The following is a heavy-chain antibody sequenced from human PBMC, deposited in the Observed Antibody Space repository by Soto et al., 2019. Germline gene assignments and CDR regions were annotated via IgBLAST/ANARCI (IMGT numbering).Heavy chain of an antibody. V-gene: IGHV4-59*08. J-gene: IGHJ6*02. CDR3: VRQGIGHLHGLVDV. D-gene: IGHD3-10*01. CDR1: GDFISSHK. Sequence: QVQLQESGPGLVKPSGTLSLTCSVSGDFISSHKWSWIRRPPGKGLEWIGYIDNTGGTSYNPSLARRGTFSVDRSTRQFALWLMSVTAADTAVYYWVRQGIGHLHGLVDVWGPGTTVIVS. CDR2: IDNTGGT.